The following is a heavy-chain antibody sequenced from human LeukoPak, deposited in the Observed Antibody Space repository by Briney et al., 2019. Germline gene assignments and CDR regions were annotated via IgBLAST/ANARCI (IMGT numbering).Heavy chain of an antibody. D-gene: IGHD2-2*01. CDR3: ARGRYCTSTTCYNWFDP. J-gene: IGHJ5*02. Sequence: PSQTLSLTCAISGDSVSSNSAAWNWIRQFPSRGLEWLGRTYYRSKWYNDYAVSGKSRITINPDTSKNQFSLQLNSVTPEDTAVYYCARGRYCTSTTCYNWFDPWGQGTLVTVSS. CDR2: TYYRSKWYN. CDR1: GDSVSSNSAA. V-gene: IGHV6-1*01.